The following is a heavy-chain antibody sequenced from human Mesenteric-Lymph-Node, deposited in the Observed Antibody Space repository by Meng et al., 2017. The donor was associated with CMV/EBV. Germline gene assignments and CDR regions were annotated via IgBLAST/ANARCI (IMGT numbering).Heavy chain of an antibody. CDR3: ARVSYNWNDVAPDS. V-gene: IGHV1-2*06. CDR2: IHPNSVGT. J-gene: IGHJ4*02. CDR1: GYTFIGYY. D-gene: IGHD1-1*01. Sequence: ASGYTFIGYYIPWVRQAPGQGLEWMGRIHPNSVGTNYPQKFQGRVTMTRDSSITTAYMELSRLTSDDTAVYYCARVSYNWNDVAPDSWGQGTLVTVSS.